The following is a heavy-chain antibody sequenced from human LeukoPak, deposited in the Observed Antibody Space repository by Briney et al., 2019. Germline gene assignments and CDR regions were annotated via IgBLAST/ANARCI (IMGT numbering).Heavy chain of an antibody. CDR2: IYYSGST. CDR3: ARDRDSSGYYHGAWFDP. J-gene: IGHJ5*02. CDR1: GGSVSSGSYY. V-gene: IGHV4-30-4*08. D-gene: IGHD3-22*01. Sequence: PSETLSLTCTVSGGSVSSGSYYWSWIRQPPGKGLEWIGYIYYSGSTYYNPSLKSRVTISVDTSKNQFSLKLSSVTAADTAVYYCARDRDSSGYYHGAWFDPWGQGTLVTVSS.